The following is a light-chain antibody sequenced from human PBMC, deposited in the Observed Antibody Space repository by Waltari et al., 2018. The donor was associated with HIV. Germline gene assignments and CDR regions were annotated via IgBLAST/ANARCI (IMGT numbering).Light chain of an antibody. CDR2: WAS. Sequence: DIVMTQSPESLAVSLGERATINCRSSQRVLNRSNKRNHLAWYQQKAGHLARLLLDWASNRESGVPELFGVCGSVRHFSFSISSLQAEVVAVYYCHRFFTTPMAFGPGTKVEIK. CDR3: HRFFTTPMA. V-gene: IGKV4-1*01. CDR1: QRVLNRSNKRNH. J-gene: IGKJ1*01.